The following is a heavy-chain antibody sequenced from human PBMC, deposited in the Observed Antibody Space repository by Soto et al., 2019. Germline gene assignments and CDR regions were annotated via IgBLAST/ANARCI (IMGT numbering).Heavy chain of an antibody. CDR3: ARDPSFSMGYGMDV. CDR2: IWYDGSNK. CDR1: GFTFSSYG. D-gene: IGHD3-10*01. J-gene: IGHJ6*02. Sequence: QVQLVESGGGVVQPGRSLRLSCAASGFTFSSYGMHWVRQAPGKGLEWVAVIWYDGSNKYYADSVKGRFTISRDNSKNTLDLQMNSLRAEDTAVYYCARDPSFSMGYGMDVWGQGTTVTVSS. V-gene: IGHV3-33*01.